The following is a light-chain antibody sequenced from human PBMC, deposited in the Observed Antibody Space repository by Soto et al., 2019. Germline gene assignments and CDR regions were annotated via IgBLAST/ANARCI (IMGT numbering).Light chain of an antibody. CDR2: DAF. Sequence: DVVLTETPLSLSVTPGQPASVSCKSAQRLVYGDGKTYLYWYLQRPGQPPQLLIYDAFNRFSGVPDRFSGSGSGTDFTLIISRVEAEDVGVYYCMQRTHVPITFGQGTRLEIK. J-gene: IGKJ5*01. V-gene: IGKV2D-29*01. CDR1: QRLVYGDGKTY. CDR3: MQRTHVPIT.